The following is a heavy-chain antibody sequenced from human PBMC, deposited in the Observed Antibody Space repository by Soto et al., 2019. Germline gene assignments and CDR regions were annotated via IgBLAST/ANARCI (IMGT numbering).Heavy chain of an antibody. Sequence: PGGSLRLSCAASGFTFSSYSMNWVRQAPGKGLEWVAYIGSSVRTIYYADSVKGRFTISRDNAKNSLYLQMNSLRAEDTAIYYCARDRFLGMDVWGQGTTGTVSS. J-gene: IGHJ6*02. CDR2: IGSSVRTI. CDR1: GFTFSSYS. V-gene: IGHV3-48*04. D-gene: IGHD3-3*01. CDR3: ARDRFLGMDV.